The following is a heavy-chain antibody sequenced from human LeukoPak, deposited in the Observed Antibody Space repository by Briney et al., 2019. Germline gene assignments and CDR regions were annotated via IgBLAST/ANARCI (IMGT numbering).Heavy chain of an antibody. CDR1: GFTFSSYG. CDR3: AKGPQYYYDSSGEVDY. V-gene: IGHV3-30*02. CDR2: ISFDGSNK. D-gene: IGHD3-22*01. J-gene: IGHJ4*02. Sequence: PGGSLRLSCAASGFTFSSYGMHWVRQAPGRGLAWVAFISFDGSNKYYADSMKGRFTISRDNSKNTLYLQINSLRAEDTAVYYCAKGPQYYYDSSGEVDYWGQGTLVTVSS.